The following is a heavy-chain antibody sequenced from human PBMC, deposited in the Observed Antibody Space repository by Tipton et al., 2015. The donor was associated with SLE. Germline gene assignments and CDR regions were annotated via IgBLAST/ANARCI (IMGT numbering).Heavy chain of an antibody. Sequence: TLSLTCTISGGSISSGDYYWSWIRQHPGKGLERIGYIYYSGSTYYNPSLKSRVIISVTAADTAVYYCARDKGYDSSGYYYLDYWGQGTLVTVSS. CDR3: LDY. V-gene: IGHV4-30-4*08. J-gene: IGHJ4*02. D-gene: IGHD3-22*01. CDR2: IYYSGST. CDR1: GGSISSGDYY.